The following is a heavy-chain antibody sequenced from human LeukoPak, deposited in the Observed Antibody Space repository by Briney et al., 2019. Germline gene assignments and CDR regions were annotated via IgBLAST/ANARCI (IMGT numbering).Heavy chain of an antibody. D-gene: IGHD5-18*01. Sequence: ASVKVSCKASGYTFTSYYMHWVRQAPGQGLEWMGGIIPIFGTANYAQKFQGRVTITADESTSTAYMELSSLRSEDTAVYYCARYSYDAGYWGQGTLVTVSS. CDR1: GYTFTSYY. CDR2: IIPIFGTA. CDR3: ARYSYDAGY. V-gene: IGHV1-69*13. J-gene: IGHJ4*02.